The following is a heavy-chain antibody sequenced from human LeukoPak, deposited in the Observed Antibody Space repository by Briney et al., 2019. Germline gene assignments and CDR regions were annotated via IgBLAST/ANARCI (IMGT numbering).Heavy chain of an antibody. CDR3: ANIRRNWGSLDY. Sequence: GGSLRLSCTASGFTFSSYWMHWVRQAPGKGLVWVSRINSDGSSTNYADSVKGRFTISRDNAKNTLYLQMNSLRAEDTAVYYCANIRRNWGSLDYWGQGTLVTVSS. CDR2: INSDGSST. V-gene: IGHV3-74*01. J-gene: IGHJ4*02. D-gene: IGHD3-16*01. CDR1: GFTFSSYW.